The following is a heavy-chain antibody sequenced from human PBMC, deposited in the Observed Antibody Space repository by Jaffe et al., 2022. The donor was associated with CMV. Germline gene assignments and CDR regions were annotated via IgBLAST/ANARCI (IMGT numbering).Heavy chain of an antibody. J-gene: IGHJ3*02. Sequence: QITLKESGPTLVKPTQTLTLTCTFSGFSLSTSGVGVGWIRQPPGKALEWLALIYWNDDKRYSPSLKSRLTITKDTSKNQVVLTMTNMDPVDTATYYCAHRESEDMTTVTTGAFDIWGQGTMVTVSS. CDR2: IYWNDDK. V-gene: IGHV2-5*01. CDR1: GFSLSTSGVG. D-gene: IGHD4-17*01. CDR3: AHRESEDMTTVTTGAFDI.